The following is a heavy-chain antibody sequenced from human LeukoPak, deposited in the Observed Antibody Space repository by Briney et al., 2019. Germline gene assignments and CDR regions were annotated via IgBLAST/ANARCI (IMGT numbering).Heavy chain of an antibody. CDR2: MNPNSGNT. V-gene: IGHV1-8*01. Sequence: ASVKVSCKASGYTFTSYDINWVRQATGQGLEWMGWMNPNSGNTGYAQKFQGRVTMTRNTSTSTAYMELSSLRSEDTAVYFCARKYDILTGYDNWFDPWGQGTLVTVSS. J-gene: IGHJ5*02. D-gene: IGHD3-9*01. CDR3: ARKYDILTGYDNWFDP. CDR1: GYTFTSYD.